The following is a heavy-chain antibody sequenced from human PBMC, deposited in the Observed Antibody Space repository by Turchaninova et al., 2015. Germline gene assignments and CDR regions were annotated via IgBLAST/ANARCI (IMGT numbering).Heavy chain of an antibody. CDR1: GFTFSSYV. Sequence: RLFCVSSGFTFSSYVMTLVRQAPGKGLEWVSTIGATDGRPDDADFAKGRFTISRDNSKDTLFLQMYSLRAEDTAVYYCAKGGYRGWFDPWGQGTLVTVSS. CDR2: IGATDGRP. CDR3: AKGGYRGWFDP. V-gene: IGHV3-23*01. D-gene: IGHD5-12*01. J-gene: IGHJ5*02.